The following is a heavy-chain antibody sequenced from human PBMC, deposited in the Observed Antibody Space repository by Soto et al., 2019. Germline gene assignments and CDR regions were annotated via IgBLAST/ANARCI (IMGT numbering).Heavy chain of an antibody. J-gene: IGHJ4*02. Sequence: EVQLVESGGGLVQPGGSLRLSCAASGFTFSSYWMTWVRQAPGKGLEWVANIKQDGSEKYYVDSVKGRSTISRDNAKNSLYLQMNSLRAEDTAVYYCASKSSSYRASFDYWGQGTLVTVSS. CDR1: GFTFSSYW. CDR3: ASKSSSYRASFDY. CDR2: IKQDGSEK. V-gene: IGHV3-7*03. D-gene: IGHD4-4*01.